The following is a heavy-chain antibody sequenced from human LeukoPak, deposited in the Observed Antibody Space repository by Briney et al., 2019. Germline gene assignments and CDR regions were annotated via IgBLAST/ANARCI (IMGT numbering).Heavy chain of an antibody. V-gene: IGHV3-7*01. CDR2: IKGDGSEK. CDR1: GFTFSSYW. Sequence: GGSLRLSCAASGFTFSSYWMSWVRQAPGKGLEWVANIKGDGSEKYYVDSVKGRFSISRDNAKNFLYLQVNSLRADDTAVYYCARDLGGGSYELAAFDIWGQGTMVTVSS. D-gene: IGHD1-26*01. J-gene: IGHJ3*02. CDR3: ARDLGGGSYELAAFDI.